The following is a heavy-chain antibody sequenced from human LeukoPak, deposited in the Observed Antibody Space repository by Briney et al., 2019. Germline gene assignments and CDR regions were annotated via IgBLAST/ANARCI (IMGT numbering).Heavy chain of an antibody. CDR3: ARDLYQAVAGHFDY. D-gene: IGHD6-19*01. Sequence: GGSLRLSCAASGFTFSSYAMSWVRQAPGKGLEWVSAISGSGGSTYYADSVKGRFTISRDNSKNTLYLQMNSLRAEDTAVYYCARDLYQAVAGHFDYWGQGTLVTVSS. V-gene: IGHV3-23*01. CDR2: ISGSGGST. J-gene: IGHJ4*02. CDR1: GFTFSSYA.